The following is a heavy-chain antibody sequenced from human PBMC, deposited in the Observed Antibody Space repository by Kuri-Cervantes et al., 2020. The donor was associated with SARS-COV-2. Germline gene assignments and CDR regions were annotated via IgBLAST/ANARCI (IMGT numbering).Heavy chain of an antibody. Sequence: SETLSLTCTVSGGSISNNYWSWIRQPPGKGLEWIGYIYYSGSTNYNPSLKSRVTISVDTSKNQFSLKLSSVTAADTAVYYCARRGLGLDYWGQGTLVTVSS. V-gene: IGHV4-59*12. CDR1: GGSISNNY. J-gene: IGHJ4*02. CDR3: ARRGLGLDY. D-gene: IGHD3-10*01. CDR2: IYYSGST.